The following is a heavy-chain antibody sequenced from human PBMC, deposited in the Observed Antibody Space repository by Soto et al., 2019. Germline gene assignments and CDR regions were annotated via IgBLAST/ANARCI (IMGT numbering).Heavy chain of an antibody. D-gene: IGHD3-3*01. V-gene: IGHV2-26*01. CDR3: AHVGQWDGAHSYYD. CDR2: IFWNGEK. CDR1: GFSPRDSKVG. J-gene: IGHJ4*02. Sequence: QVTLKESGPVLVKPTETLTLTCAVSGFSPRDSKVGVSWIRQPPGKALEWLAHIFWNGEKSYSTSLERRLTISQDPAKGQVVLTMTNMDPVDTATYFCAHVGQWDGAHSYYDWGRGTLVTVSS.